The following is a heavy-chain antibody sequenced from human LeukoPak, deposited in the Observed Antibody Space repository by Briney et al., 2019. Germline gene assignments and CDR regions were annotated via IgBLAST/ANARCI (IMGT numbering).Heavy chain of an antibody. V-gene: IGHV3-30*04. J-gene: IGHJ4*02. CDR1: GFTFGSYA. CDR2: ISYDGSNE. CDR3: ARERSIAARFFDY. D-gene: IGHD6-6*01. Sequence: GGSLRLSCAASGFTFGSYAMHWVRQAPGKGLEWVAVISYDGSNEYYADSVKGRFTISRDNSKNTLYLQMNSLRAEDTAVYYCARERSIAARFFDYWGQGTLVTVSS.